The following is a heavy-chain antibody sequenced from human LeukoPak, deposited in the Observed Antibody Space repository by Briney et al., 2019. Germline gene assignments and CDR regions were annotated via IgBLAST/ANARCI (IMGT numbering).Heavy chain of an antibody. Sequence: SETLSLTCAVSGGSISSNNWWGWVRQPPGKGLEWIGEIYHSGSTYFNPSLKSRVTISVDTSKNQFCLKLNSVTAADTAVYYCASLLNGGVAHWFDPWGQGTLVTVSS. V-gene: IGHV4-4*02. CDR3: ASLLNGGVAHWFDP. CDR2: IYHSGST. D-gene: IGHD7-27*01. CDR1: GGSISSNNW. J-gene: IGHJ5*02.